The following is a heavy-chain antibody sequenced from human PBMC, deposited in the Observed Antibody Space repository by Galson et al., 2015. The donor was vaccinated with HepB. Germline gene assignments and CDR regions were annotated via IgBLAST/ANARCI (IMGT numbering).Heavy chain of an antibody. CDR3: GRDVWGFPDY. J-gene: IGHJ4*02. D-gene: IGHD7-27*01. V-gene: IGHV3-74*01. Sequence: SLRLSCAVSGLTFSENWMVWVRQAPGKRLVWVTRIKGDGSGVTYADSVKGRFTISRDNAKNTVYLEMNSLRAEDTAVYYCGRDVWGFPDYWGQGTLVTVSS. CDR2: IKGDGSGV. CDR1: GLTFSENW.